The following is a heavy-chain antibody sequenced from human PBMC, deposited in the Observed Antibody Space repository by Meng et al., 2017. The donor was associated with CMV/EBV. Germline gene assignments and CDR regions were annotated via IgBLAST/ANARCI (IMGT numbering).Heavy chain of an antibody. V-gene: IGHV3-74*01. CDR2: INSDGSST. CDR1: GFTFSSYW. Sequence: LSLTYAASGFTFSSYWMHWVRQAPGKGLVWVSRINSDGSSTSYADSVKGRFTISRDNAKNSLYLQMNSLRAEDTAVYYCARDRAAPGWFDPWGQGTLVTVSS. J-gene: IGHJ5*02. CDR3: ARDRAAPGWFDP. D-gene: IGHD6-13*01.